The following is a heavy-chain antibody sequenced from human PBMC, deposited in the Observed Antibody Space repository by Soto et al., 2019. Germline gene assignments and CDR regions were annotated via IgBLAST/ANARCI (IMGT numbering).Heavy chain of an antibody. V-gene: IGHV4-59*12. CDR1: GGSISYYY. Sequence: SETLSLTCTVSGGSISYYYRSWIRQPPGKGLEWIGYINYSGSTNYNPSLKSRVSISIATSKNHFSLKLSSVSAADTAVYYCAREGYGSGTVFDAWGQGALVTVSS. CDR2: INYSGST. J-gene: IGHJ5*02. D-gene: IGHD3-10*01. CDR3: AREGYGSGTVFDA.